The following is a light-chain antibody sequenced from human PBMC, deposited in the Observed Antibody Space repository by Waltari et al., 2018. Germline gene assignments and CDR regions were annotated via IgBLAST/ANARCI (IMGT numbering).Light chain of an antibody. V-gene: IGKV2-28*01. Sequence: DIVMTQSPLSLPVTPGEPASISCRSSQSLLHSNGYNCWDWYLQRPGQSPQPLIYLGSKRASGVPEGFSGSGSGTDFTLKISRVEAEDVGVYYCMQAIQTPGTVGQGTKVEIK. J-gene: IGKJ1*01. CDR2: LGS. CDR3: MQAIQTPGT. CDR1: QSLLHSNGYNC.